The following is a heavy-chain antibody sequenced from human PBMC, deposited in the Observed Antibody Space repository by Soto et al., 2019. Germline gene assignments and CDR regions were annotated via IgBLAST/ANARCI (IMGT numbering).Heavy chain of an antibody. CDR3: ARDLAAAAY. J-gene: IGHJ4*02. CDR2: INPLPTSGST. D-gene: IGHD6-13*01. Sequence: QVKLVQSGAEVKKPGASVKVSCKASGYIFTNYYIHWVRQAPGQGLEWMAIINPLPTSGSTNYAQKFQGRVTVTRDTSTSTVYLELSSLRSDDTAVYYCARDLAAAAYWGPGTLVTVSS. CDR1: GYIFTNYY. V-gene: IGHV1-46*01.